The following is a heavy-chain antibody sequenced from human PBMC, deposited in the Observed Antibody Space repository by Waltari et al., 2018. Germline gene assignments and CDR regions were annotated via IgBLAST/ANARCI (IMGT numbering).Heavy chain of an antibody. CDR3: ARVDYGSGSNLGGYFDY. V-gene: IGHV3-48*01. Sequence: EVQLVESGGGLVQPGGSLKLSCAASGFTFSSYSINWVRQAPGRGLEWLSSISSSSSTIYYADSVKGRFTISRDNPKNSLYLQMNSLRAEDTAVYYCARVDYGSGSNLGGYFDYWGQGTLVTVSS. J-gene: IGHJ4*02. D-gene: IGHD3-10*01. CDR2: ISSSSSTI. CDR1: GFTFSSYS.